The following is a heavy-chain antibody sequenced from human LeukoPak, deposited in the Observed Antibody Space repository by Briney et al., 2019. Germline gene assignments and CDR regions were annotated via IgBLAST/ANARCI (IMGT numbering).Heavy chain of an antibody. V-gene: IGHV4-34*01. CDR2: INHSGST. CDR1: GGSFSGYY. J-gene: IGHJ5*01. CDR3: ARDHRRIYSSSWYFGFDP. Sequence: PSETLSLTCAVYGGSFSGYYWSWIRQPPGKGLEWIGEINHSGSTNYNPSLKSRVTISVDTSKNQFSLKLSSVTAADTAVYYCARDHRRIYSSSWYFGFDPWGQGTLVTVSS. D-gene: IGHD6-13*01.